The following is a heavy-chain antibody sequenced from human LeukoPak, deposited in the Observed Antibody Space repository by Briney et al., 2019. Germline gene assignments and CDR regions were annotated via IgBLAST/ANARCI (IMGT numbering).Heavy chain of an antibody. V-gene: IGHV3-23*01. D-gene: IGHD2-2*01. CDR2: ISGSGGST. J-gene: IGHJ4*02. CDR3: AKKMCTSCYEAY. Sequence: PGGSLRLSCAASGFSFSSYAMSWVRQAPGKVLEWVSTISGSGGSTYYADSVKGRFTISRDNSKNTLYLQMNSLRAEDTAIYYCAKKMCTSCYEAYWGQGTLVTVSS. CDR1: GFSFSSYA.